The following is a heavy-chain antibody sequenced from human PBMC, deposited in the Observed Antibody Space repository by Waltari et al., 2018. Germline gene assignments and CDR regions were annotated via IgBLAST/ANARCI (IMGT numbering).Heavy chain of an antibody. CDR3: ARDTPGDGIDY. V-gene: IGHV3-74*01. D-gene: IGHD2-21*01. J-gene: IGHJ4*02. Sequence: EVQLVESGGGLVQPGGSLRLSCAASGFTFSDYWMHWVRQVPGKGVLWVSHVNSAGTGSSYADSVKGRFTISRDNARNILYLQMNSLTVEDTAVYYCARDTPGDGIDYWGQGTLVTVSP. CDR1: GFTFSDYW. CDR2: VNSAGTGS.